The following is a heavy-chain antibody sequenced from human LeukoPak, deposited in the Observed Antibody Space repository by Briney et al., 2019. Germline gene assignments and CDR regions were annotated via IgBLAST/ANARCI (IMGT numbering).Heavy chain of an antibody. CDR3: ARDPGYSSGWYVLFDP. V-gene: IGHV1-2*02. J-gene: IGHJ5*02. CDR2: INPNSCGT. Sequence: ASVKVSCKASGYTFADYYMHWVRQAPGQGLEWVGWINPNSCGTNYAQKFQGRVTMTRDTSISTAYMELSRLRSDDTAVYYCARDPGYSSGWYVLFDPWGQGTLVTVSS. D-gene: IGHD6-19*01. CDR1: GYTFADYY.